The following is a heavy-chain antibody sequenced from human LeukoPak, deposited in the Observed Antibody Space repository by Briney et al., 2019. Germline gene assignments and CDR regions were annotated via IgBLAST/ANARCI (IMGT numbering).Heavy chain of an antibody. V-gene: IGHV3-7*01. D-gene: IGHD4-17*01. J-gene: IGHJ4*02. Sequence: GGSLRLSCAASGFTFSNYWMSWVRQAPGKGLEWVANIKQDGSAKYYVDSVKGRFTISRDNAKNSLYLQMDSLRADDTAVYYCAREGYGDPFQYWGQGTLVTVSS. CDR3: AREGYGDPFQY. CDR2: IKQDGSAK. CDR1: GFTFSNYW.